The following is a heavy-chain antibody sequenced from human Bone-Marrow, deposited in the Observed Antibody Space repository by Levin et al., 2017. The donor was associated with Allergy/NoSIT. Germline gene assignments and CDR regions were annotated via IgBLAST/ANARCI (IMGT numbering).Heavy chain of an antibody. CDR3: ARDRDDYGDPDGAFDI. CDR2: ISGSSSLI. Sequence: ASVKVSCAASGFSFNSYGMNWVRQAPGKGLEWVSYISGSSSLIYYADSVRGRFTISRDTGKTSLFLQMNSLRDDDTAVYYCARDRDDYGDPDGAFDIWGQGTMVTVSS. V-gene: IGHV3-48*02. D-gene: IGHD4-17*01. CDR1: GFSFNSYG. J-gene: IGHJ3*02.